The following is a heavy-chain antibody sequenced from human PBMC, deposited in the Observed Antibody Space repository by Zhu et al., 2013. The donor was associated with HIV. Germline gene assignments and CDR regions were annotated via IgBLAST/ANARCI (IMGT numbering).Heavy chain of an antibody. CDR3: ARDLYSTSSRPFDI. CDR1: GYTFTSYY. Sequence: QVQLVQSGAEVKKPGASVKVSCKASGYTFTSYYMHWVRQAPGQGLEWMGWISVYNGNTKYAQKVQGRVTMTTDTSTSTAYMELRSLRSDDTAVYYCARDLYSTSSRPFDIWGQGTMVTVSS. CDR2: ISVYNGNT. J-gene: IGHJ3*02. V-gene: IGHV1-18*04. D-gene: IGHD6-6*01.